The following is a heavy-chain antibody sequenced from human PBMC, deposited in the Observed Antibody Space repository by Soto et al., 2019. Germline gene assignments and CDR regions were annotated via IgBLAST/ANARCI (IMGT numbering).Heavy chain of an antibody. CDR1: GGTFSSYT. CDR3: AIYCSGGSCYMRPGYFDY. D-gene: IGHD2-15*01. V-gene: IGHV1-69*02. J-gene: IGHJ4*02. CDR2: IIPILGIA. Sequence: QVQLVQSGAEVKKPGSSVKVSCKASGGTFSSYTISWVRQAPGQGLEWMGRIIPILGIANYAQKFQGRVTITADKSTSTAYMELSSLRSEDTAVYYRAIYCSGGSCYMRPGYFDYWGQGTLVTVSS.